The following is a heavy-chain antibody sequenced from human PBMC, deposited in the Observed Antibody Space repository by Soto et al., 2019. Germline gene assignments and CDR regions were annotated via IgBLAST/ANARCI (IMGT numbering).Heavy chain of an antibody. CDR3: ARDPDRLWWGYYYYGMDV. V-gene: IGHV4-31*03. D-gene: IGHD3-10*01. J-gene: IGHJ6*02. CDR2: IYYSGST. Sequence: PSETLSLTCTVSGGSISSGGYYWSWIRQHPGKGLEWIGYIYYSGSTYYNPSLKSRVTISVDTSKNQFSLKLSSVTAADTAVYYCARDPDRLWWGYYYYGMDVWGQGTTVTVSS. CDR1: GGSISSGGYY.